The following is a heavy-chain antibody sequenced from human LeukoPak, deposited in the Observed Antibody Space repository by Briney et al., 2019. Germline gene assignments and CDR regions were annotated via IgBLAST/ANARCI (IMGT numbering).Heavy chain of an antibody. V-gene: IGHV4-59*08. CDR1: GDSVSSYY. CDR3: ARHSGSAWFIDC. CDR2: GHHSGST. Sequence: SETLSLTCTVSGDSVSSYYWSWIRQPPGKGLEWIGYGHHSGSTNYSPSFRSRATISVDTSKNQFSLKLSSVTAADTAVYYCARHSGSAWFIDCWGQGTLVTVSS. D-gene: IGHD6-13*01. J-gene: IGHJ4*02.